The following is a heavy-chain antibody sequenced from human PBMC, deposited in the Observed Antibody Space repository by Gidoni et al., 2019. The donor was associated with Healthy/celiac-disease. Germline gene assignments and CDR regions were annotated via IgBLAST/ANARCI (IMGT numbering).Heavy chain of an antibody. CDR1: GFTFSSYS. J-gene: IGHJ6*02. Sequence: EVQLVESGGGLVKPGGSLRLSCAASGFTFSSYSMNWVSQAPGKGLEWVSSISSSSSYIYYADSVKGRFTISRDNAKNALYLQMNSLRAEDTAVYYCARYYDFWSGYYTDIYYGMDVWGQGPTVTVSS. V-gene: IGHV3-21*01. CDR2: ISSSSSYI. CDR3: ARYYDFWSGYYTDIYYGMDV. D-gene: IGHD3-3*01.